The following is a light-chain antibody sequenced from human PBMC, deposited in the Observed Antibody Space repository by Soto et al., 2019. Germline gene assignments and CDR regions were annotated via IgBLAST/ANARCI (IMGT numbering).Light chain of an antibody. CDR3: AAWDDNLSGLYV. CDR2: SNN. CDR1: SSNIGSNY. Sequence: QSALTQPPSASGTPGQRVTISCSGSSSNIGSNYVYWYQQLPGTAPKLLIYSNNQRPSGVPDRFSGSKSGTSASLAISGLRSEDEADYYCAAWDDNLSGLYVFGTGTKVTVL. V-gene: IGLV1-47*02. J-gene: IGLJ1*01.